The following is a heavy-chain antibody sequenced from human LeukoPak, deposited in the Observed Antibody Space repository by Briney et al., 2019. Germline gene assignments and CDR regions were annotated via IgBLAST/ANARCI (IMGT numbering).Heavy chain of an antibody. D-gene: IGHD3-22*01. CDR3: ARTSSGYYAHFDL. J-gene: IGHJ4*02. CDR2: INPSGGGT. V-gene: IGHV1-46*01. Sequence: ASVKVSCKASGYTFSSYYMHWVRQAPGQGLEWMGIINPSGGGTSYAQKFQGRVTLTRDMSTNTVYMKLSSLTSEDTAVYYCARTSSGYYAHFDLWGQGTLVTVS. CDR1: GYTFSSYY.